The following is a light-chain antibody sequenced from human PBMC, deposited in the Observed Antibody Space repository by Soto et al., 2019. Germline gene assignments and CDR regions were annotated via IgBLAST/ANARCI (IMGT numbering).Light chain of an antibody. J-gene: IGKJ4*01. CDR2: GAS. V-gene: IGKV3-20*01. Sequence: EIVLTQSPGTLSLSPGERATLSCRASQSVSSSFLGWYQQKPGQAPRLLIYGASSRATGIPDRFSGSGSGTDFTLTISRLEAEDFAVYYCQQYDNSPLTFGGGTKVEIK. CDR1: QSVSSSF. CDR3: QQYDNSPLT.